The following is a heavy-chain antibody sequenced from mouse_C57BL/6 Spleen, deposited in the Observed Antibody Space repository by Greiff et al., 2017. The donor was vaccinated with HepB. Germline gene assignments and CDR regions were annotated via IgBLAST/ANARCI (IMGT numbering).Heavy chain of an antibody. J-gene: IGHJ4*01. CDR3: ASEGSTVPSYYYAMDY. V-gene: IGHV5-12*01. D-gene: IGHD1-1*01. CDR2: ISNGGGST. CDR1: GFTFSDYY. Sequence: EVMLVESGGGLVQPGGSLKLSCAASGFTFSDYYMYWVRQTPEKRLEWVAYISNGGGSTYYPDTVKGRFTISRDNAKNTLYLQMSRLKSEDTAMYYCASEGSTVPSYYYAMDYWGQGTSVTVSS.